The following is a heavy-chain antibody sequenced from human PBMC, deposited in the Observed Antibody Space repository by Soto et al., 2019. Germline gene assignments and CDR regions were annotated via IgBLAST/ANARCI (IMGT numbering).Heavy chain of an antibody. CDR3: ARHDDSSGYFTDFDY. D-gene: IGHD3-22*01. J-gene: IGHJ4*02. CDR1: GFTVSSHA. CDR2: VTADGGT. V-gene: IGHV3-23*01. Sequence: PGGSLRLSCEGSGFTVSSHAMTWIRQAPGKGPEWVSTVTADGGTYYADSVKGRFAMSRDTSENTLYLQMNSLGAEDTAVYYCARHDDSSGYFTDFDYWGQGTLVTVSS.